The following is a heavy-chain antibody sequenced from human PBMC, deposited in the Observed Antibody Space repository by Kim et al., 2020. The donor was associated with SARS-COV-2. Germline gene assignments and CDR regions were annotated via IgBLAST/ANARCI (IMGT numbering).Heavy chain of an antibody. J-gene: IGHJ5*02. D-gene: IGHD1-7*01. CDR3: ARRITGTTRFGWFDP. Sequence: QKLQGRVTMTTDTSTSTAYMELRSLRSDDTAVYYCARRITGTTRFGWFDPWGQGTLVTVSS. V-gene: IGHV1-18*01.